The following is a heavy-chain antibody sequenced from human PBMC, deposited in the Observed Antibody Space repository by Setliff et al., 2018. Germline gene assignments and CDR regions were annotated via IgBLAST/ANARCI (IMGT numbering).Heavy chain of an antibody. J-gene: IGHJ5*02. CDR2: FHTGGST. D-gene: IGHD3-3*02. CDR3: ARAGFELGQYNWFDP. V-gene: IGHV4-61*09. Sequence: SETLSLTCTVSGDSISSGSYYWTWIRQPAGKGLEWIGHFHTGGSTNYNRSLRSRVSISVDTSKNQFSLKLSSVTAADTATYYCARAGFELGQYNWFDPWGQGTLVTVS. CDR1: GDSISSGSYY.